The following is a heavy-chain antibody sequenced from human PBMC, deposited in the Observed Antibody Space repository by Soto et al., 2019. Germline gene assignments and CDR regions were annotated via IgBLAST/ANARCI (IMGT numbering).Heavy chain of an antibody. CDR2: IYWDDDK. CDR3: AHREYYYPAEYFQH. V-gene: IGHV2-5*02. CDR1: GFSLSTSGVG. D-gene: IGHD3-10*01. J-gene: IGHJ1*01. Sequence: QITLKESGPTLVKPTQTLTLTCTFSGFSLSTSGVGVGWIRQPPGKALEWLALIYWDDDKRYSPSLKSRLTIXQXPXXNHVVLTMTNMDPVDTATYYCAHREYYYPAEYFQHWGQGTLVTVSS.